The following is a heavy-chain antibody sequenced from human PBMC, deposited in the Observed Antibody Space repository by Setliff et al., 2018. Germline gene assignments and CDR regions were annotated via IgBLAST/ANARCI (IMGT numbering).Heavy chain of an antibody. J-gene: IGHJ6*03. CDR2: IYTSWST. Sequence: PSETLSLTCTVSGDSISSRRSYWGWFRQPAGKGLEWIGQIYTSWSTNYNPSLKSRVTISLDTSKNQFSQSLSSVTAADTAVYYCARMSGFQYMDVWGKGTTVTVSS. CDR1: GDSISSRRSY. D-gene: IGHD3-3*01. V-gene: IGHV4-61*09. CDR3: ARMSGFQYMDV.